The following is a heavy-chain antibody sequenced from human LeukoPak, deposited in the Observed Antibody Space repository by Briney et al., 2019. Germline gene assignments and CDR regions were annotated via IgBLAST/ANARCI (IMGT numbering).Heavy chain of an antibody. CDR1: GFTLSNSD. D-gene: IGHD3-22*01. CDR3: ASFHYDGRGYYHYFDY. CDR2: ISGRDIAT. J-gene: IGHJ4*02. V-gene: IGHV3-23*01. Sequence: PGGSLRLSCAASGFTLSNSDMSWVRQAPGKGLEWVSGISGRDIATYYADSVKGRFTISRDNSKNTLYLQMNTLGADDTALYFCASFHYDGRGYYHYFDYWGQGTLVTVSS.